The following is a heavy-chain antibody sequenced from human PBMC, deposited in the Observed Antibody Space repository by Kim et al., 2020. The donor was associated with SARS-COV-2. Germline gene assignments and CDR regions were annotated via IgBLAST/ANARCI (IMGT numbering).Heavy chain of an antibody. V-gene: IGHV4-59*08. Sequence: SDTLSLTCTVSGGSISRYYWSWIRQPPGKGLEWIGYIYYSGSTNYNPSLKSRVTISVDTSKNQFSLKLSSVTAADTAVYYCASFRGGYYYYGMAVWGQGTTVTVSS. CDR1: GGSISRYY. CDR3: ASFRGGYYYYGMAV. CDR2: IYYSGST. D-gene: IGHD3-10*01. J-gene: IGHJ6*02.